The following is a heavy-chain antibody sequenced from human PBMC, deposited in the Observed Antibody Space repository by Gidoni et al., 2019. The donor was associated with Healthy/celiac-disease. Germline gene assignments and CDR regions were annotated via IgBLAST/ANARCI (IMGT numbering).Heavy chain of an antibody. D-gene: IGHD3-10*01. V-gene: IGHV3-9*01. Sequence: EVQLVESGGGWVQPGRSLRLSCAASGFTFDVYAMHWVRQAPGKGLEWVSGISWNSGSIGYADSVKGRFTISRDNAKNSLYLQMNSLRAEDTALYYCAKDIHYYGSGSNPIFDYWGQGTLVTVSS. CDR1: GFTFDVYA. CDR3: AKDIHYYGSGSNPIFDY. CDR2: ISWNSGSI. J-gene: IGHJ4*02.